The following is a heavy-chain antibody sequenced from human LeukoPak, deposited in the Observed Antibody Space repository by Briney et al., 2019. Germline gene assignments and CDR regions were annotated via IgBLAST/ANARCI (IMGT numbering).Heavy chain of an antibody. CDR3: ARKGNAFDF. V-gene: IGHV3-7*01. CDR2: IKLDVSET. CDR1: GFTFSSYW. Sequence: PGGSLRLSCAASGFTFSSYWMTWVRQAPGKGLEWVANIKLDVSETYYVDSVRGRFTISRDNTKNSLYLQMDSLRAEDTAVYYCARKGNAFDFWGQGQWSPSLQ. J-gene: IGHJ3*01. D-gene: IGHD3-10*01.